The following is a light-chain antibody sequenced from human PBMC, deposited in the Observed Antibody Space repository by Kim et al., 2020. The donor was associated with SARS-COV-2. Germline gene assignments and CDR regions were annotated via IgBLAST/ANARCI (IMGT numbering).Light chain of an antibody. CDR2: NVI. CDR1: SGDIGRYNF. Sequence: QSALTQPASVSGSPGQSITISCTGSSGDIGRYNFVTWYQQHPDKAPKLMIYNVIKRPSGVSNRFSGSKSGNTASLTISGLQAEDEVDYYCSSFTSSGTFVFGGGTKVTVL. V-gene: IGLV2-14*03. CDR3: SSFTSSGTFV. J-gene: IGLJ2*01.